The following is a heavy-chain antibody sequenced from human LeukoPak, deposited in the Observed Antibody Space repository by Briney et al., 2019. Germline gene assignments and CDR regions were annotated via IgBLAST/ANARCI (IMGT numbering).Heavy chain of an antibody. CDR3: ARAYSSSWYYNWFDP. D-gene: IGHD6-13*01. Sequence: SETLSLTCTVSGGSISSSSYYWGWIRQPPGKGLEWIGNLYYRGSTSYNPSLKSRVTILVDTSKNQFSLKLSSVTAADTAMYYCARAYSSSWYYNWFDPWGQGTLVTVSS. V-gene: IGHV4-39*07. CDR1: GGSISSSSYY. J-gene: IGHJ5*02. CDR2: LYYRGST.